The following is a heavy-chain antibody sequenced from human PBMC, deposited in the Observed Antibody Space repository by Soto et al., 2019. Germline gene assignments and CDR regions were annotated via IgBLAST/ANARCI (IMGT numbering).Heavy chain of an antibody. J-gene: IGHJ6*03. CDR3: AKILEYYDFWSGYYSIDYYYYYMDV. Sequence: ASVKVSCKASGYTFTGYYMHWVRQAPGQGLEWMGWINPNSGGTNYAQKLKGRFTISRDNSKNTLYLQMNSLRAEDTAVYYCAKILEYYDFWSGYYSIDYYYYYMDVWGKGTTVTVSS. CDR2: INPNSGGT. D-gene: IGHD3-3*01. V-gene: IGHV1-2*02. CDR1: GYTFTGYY.